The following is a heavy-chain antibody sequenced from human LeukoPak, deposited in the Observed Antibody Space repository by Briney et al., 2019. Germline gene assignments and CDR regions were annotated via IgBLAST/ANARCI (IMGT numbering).Heavy chain of an antibody. D-gene: IGHD1-26*01. V-gene: IGHV3-21*01. CDR2: ISNSSGYI. J-gene: IGHJ4*02. CDR3: ARGSEWEPLYYFDY. CDR1: GFTFSIYK. Sequence: GGSLRLSCTASGFTFSIYKMNWARQPPGKGLEWVSLISNSSGYIYYTDSVKGRFTISRDNAKNSLYLQMNSLRAEDTAVYYCARGSEWEPLYYFDYWGQGSLVTVSS.